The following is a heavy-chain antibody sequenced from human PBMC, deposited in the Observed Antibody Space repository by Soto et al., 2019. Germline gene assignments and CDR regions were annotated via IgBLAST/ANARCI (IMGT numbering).Heavy chain of an antibody. D-gene: IGHD1-26*01. V-gene: IGHV4-59*11. CDR3: ARDGREASGMDV. Sequence: LSLTCTVSGGSSSSHYWSWVRQAPGKGLEWIGHIYYRGSTTYNPSLRSRSTISVDTSNNQFSLKLNSVTTADTAVYYCARDGREASGMDVWGQGTKVTVSS. CDR1: GGSSSSHY. CDR2: IYYRGST. J-gene: IGHJ6*02.